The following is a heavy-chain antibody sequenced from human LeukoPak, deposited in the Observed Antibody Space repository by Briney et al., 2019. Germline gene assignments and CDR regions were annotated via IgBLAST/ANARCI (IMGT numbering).Heavy chain of an antibody. CDR2: INHSGST. J-gene: IGHJ4*02. D-gene: IGHD7-27*01. CDR3: ARDRRNSAWGFDY. Sequence: LGTLSLTCAVYGGSFSGYYWSWILQPPGKGREWIGEINHSGSTNYNPSLKSRVTISVDTSKNQFSLKLSSVTAADTAVYYCARDRRNSAWGFDYWGQGTLVTVSS. V-gene: IGHV4-34*01. CDR1: GGSFSGYY.